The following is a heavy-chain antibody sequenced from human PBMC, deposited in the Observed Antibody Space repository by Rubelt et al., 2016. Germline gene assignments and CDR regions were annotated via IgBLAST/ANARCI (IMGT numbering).Heavy chain of an antibody. CDR1: GYTFTGYY. Sequence: QVHLVQSGAEVRRPGASVKVSCKASGYTFTGYYMHWVRQAPGQGLEWMGRIDPNSGGTNYAQKFQDRVTMTRASAVGSAYLDMRRRTSDDTAIYYGARGDHNFDPWGRGTLVTVAS. V-gene: IGHV1-2*06. CDR3: ARGDHNFDP. CDR2: IDPNSGGT. J-gene: IGHJ5*02. D-gene: IGHD1-14*01.